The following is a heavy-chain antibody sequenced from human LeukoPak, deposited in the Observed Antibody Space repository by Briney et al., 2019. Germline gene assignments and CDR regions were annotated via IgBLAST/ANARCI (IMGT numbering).Heavy chain of an antibody. J-gene: IGHJ5*01. CDR3: AKEGAYPIITYDS. D-gene: IGHD3-10*01. Sequence: GGSLRLSCAASGFAFSSSWMSWVRQAPGKGLEWVANIKGDGNEKNYVDSVKGRFSISRDNARNSLYLQMDSLRAEDTAVYYCAKEGAYPIITYDSWGQGALVSVSS. CDR2: IKGDGNEK. V-gene: IGHV3-7*01. CDR1: GFAFSSSW.